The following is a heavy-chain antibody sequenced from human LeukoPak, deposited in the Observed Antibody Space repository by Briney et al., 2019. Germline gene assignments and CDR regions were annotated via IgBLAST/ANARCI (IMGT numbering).Heavy chain of an antibody. CDR3: VKGRHYDSWNGNWNKNFYGMDV. J-gene: IGHJ6*02. CDR1: GFILSSFD. V-gene: IGHV3-30*18. Sequence: ERSLRLSCVGSGFILSSFDMHWVRQAPGKGLEWVAHITYDGSSKNYADSVKGRFTMSRDNSKSTLFLQMNRLRPDDTAVYFCVKGRHYDSWNGNWNKNFYGMDVWGQGTTVAVSS. CDR2: ITYDGSSK. D-gene: IGHD3-3*01.